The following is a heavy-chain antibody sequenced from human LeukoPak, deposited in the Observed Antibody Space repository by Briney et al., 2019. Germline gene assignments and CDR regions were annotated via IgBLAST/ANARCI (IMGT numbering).Heavy chain of an antibody. D-gene: IGHD1-26*01. V-gene: IGHV1-69*06. CDR1: GYTFTSYH. CDR2: IIPLFGTA. CDR3: ATSIVGLTTGDDY. J-gene: IGHJ4*02. Sequence: SVKVSCKASGYTFTSYHITWVRQAPGQGLEWMGGIIPLFGTANYGQKFQGRVTITADKSTSTAYMELSSLRSEDTAVYYCATSIVGLTTGDDYWGQGTLVTVSS.